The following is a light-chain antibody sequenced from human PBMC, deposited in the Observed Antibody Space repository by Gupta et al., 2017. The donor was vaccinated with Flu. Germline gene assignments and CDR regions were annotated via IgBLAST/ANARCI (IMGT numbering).Light chain of an antibody. V-gene: IGLV2-8*01. J-gene: IGLJ3*02. CDR1: SSDVGGYNY. CDR2: EVS. Sequence: QSALTQSPSAPGSPGQSVTISCTGTSSDVGGYNYVRWYQQHPGKAPKLIIYEVSKRPSGVPDRFSGSKSGNTASLTVSGLQAEDEADYFCSSDVDKNEVFGGGTKLTVL. CDR3: SSDVDKNEV.